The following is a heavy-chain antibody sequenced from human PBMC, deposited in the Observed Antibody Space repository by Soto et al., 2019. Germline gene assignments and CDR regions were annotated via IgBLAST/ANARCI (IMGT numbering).Heavy chain of an antibody. D-gene: IGHD1-26*01. CDR3: ARDRSIVTDYCDY. CDR1: GFIFSSYG. CDR2: IWYDGSNR. J-gene: IGHJ4*02. Sequence: QVQLAESGGGVVQPGRSLRLSCAASGFIFSSYGMHWVRQAPGKGLEWVAVIWYDGSNRHYADSVKGRFTISRDNSKNTVHLQMNILRVDDTAVYYSARDRSIVTDYCDYWGQGTLVTVSS. V-gene: IGHV3-33*01.